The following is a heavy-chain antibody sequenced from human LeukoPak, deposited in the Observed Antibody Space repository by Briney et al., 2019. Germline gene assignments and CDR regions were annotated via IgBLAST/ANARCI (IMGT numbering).Heavy chain of an antibody. CDR2: MNPNRGDT. Sequence: ASVKVSCKASGYTFTSYDIHWVRQATGQGLEWMGRMNPNRGDTDYAQKLQGRVTMTTDTSTSTAYMELRSLRSDDTAVYYCARDRSDYGVYSDYWGQGTLVTVSS. D-gene: IGHD4-17*01. CDR1: GYTFTSYD. V-gene: IGHV1-8*01. CDR3: ARDRSDYGVYSDY. J-gene: IGHJ4*02.